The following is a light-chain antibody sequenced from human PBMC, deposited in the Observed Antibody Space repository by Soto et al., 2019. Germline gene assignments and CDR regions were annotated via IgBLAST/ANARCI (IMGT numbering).Light chain of an antibody. Sequence: DIQMTQSPSTLSASVGDRVTITCRASQTISSWSAWYQQKPRKAPKLLIYGASSLESGVPSRFSGSGSGTEFTLTISSLQPDDSATYYCQQYNSYPWTFGQGTKVEIK. CDR1: QTISSW. CDR3: QQYNSYPWT. J-gene: IGKJ1*01. V-gene: IGKV1-5*01. CDR2: GAS.